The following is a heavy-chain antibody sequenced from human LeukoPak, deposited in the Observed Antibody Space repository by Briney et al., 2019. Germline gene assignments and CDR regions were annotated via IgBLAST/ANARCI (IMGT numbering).Heavy chain of an antibody. CDR2: ISAYNGST. Sequence: ASVKVSCKASGYTFTSYGISWVRQAPGQGLEWMGWISAYNGSTNYAQKLQGRVTMTTDTSTSTAYMELRSLRSDDTAVYYCARIRIEMATICPSDYWGQGTLVTVSS. D-gene: IGHD5-24*01. J-gene: IGHJ4*02. CDR1: GYTFTSYG. V-gene: IGHV1-18*01. CDR3: ARIRIEMATICPSDY.